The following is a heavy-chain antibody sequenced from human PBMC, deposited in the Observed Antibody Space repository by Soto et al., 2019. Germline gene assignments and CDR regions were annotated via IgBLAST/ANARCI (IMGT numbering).Heavy chain of an antibody. Sequence: ASVKVSCKASGYIFMSYVISWVLQAPGQGLEWMGWISTYNGNTNYAQKLQGRVTMTQNTAIGTAYMELSSLRSDDTATYYCTRAYGAETFDFWGQGTRVTVSS. CDR3: TRAYGAETFDF. D-gene: IGHD3-10*01. CDR1: GYIFMSYV. V-gene: IGHV1-18*01. CDR2: ISTYNGNT. J-gene: IGHJ5*01.